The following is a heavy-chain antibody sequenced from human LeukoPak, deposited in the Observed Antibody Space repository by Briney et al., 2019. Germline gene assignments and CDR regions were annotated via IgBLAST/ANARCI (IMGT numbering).Heavy chain of an antibody. V-gene: IGHV3-30*04. CDR2: ISYDGSNK. CDR1: GFTFSSYA. D-gene: IGHD5-12*01. Sequence: GGSLRLSCAASGFTFSSYAMHWVRQAPGKGLEWVAVISYDGSNKYYADSVKGRFTISRDNSKNTLYLQMNSLRAEDTAVYYCWVATLYYYYYYYMDVWGKGTTVTVS. J-gene: IGHJ6*03. CDR3: WVATLYYYYYYYMDV.